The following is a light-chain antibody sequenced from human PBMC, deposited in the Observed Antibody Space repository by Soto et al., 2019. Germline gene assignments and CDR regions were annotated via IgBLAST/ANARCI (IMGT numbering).Light chain of an antibody. J-gene: IGLJ3*02. CDR1: SSNIGAGYE. V-gene: IGLV1-40*01. CDR2: DDF. Sequence: QSVLTQPPSVSEAPGQRVTISCTGSSSNIGAGYEVHWYQQVPGTAPKLLIYDDFNRPSGVPDRFSGSKSGTSASLAITGLQAEDEADYYCQSYDSLSGSGVFGGGTQLTVL. CDR3: QSYDSLSGSGV.